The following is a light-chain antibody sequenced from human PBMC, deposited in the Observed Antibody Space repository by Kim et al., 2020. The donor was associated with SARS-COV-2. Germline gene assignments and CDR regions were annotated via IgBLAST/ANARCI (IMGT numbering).Light chain of an antibody. CDR2: EVS. CDR1: SSDVGAYNY. V-gene: IGLV2-8*01. Sequence: GQSVTISCTGTSSDVGAYNYVSWYQQYPGKVPKLMISEVSKRPSGVPERFSGSKSANMASLTVSGLQAEDEAVYYCSSYAGSNNLIFGGGTQLTVL. J-gene: IGLJ2*01. CDR3: SSYAGSNNLI.